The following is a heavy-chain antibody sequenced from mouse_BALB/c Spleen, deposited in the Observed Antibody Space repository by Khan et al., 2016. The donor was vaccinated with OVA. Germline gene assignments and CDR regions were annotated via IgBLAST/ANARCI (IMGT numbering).Heavy chain of an antibody. CDR2: ISYSGVT. V-gene: IGHV3-2*02. D-gene: IGHD1-1*01. Sequence: EVQLQESGPGLVKPSQSLSLTCTVTGYSFTSGYAWNWIRQFPGNKLEWMGYISYSGVTSYTPSLKSRISITRDTSKNQFFLQLNSVTTEDTATYYCAGGNYYGYYFDYWGQGTTLTVSS. CDR3: AGGNYYGYYFDY. CDR1: GYSFTSGYA. J-gene: IGHJ2*01.